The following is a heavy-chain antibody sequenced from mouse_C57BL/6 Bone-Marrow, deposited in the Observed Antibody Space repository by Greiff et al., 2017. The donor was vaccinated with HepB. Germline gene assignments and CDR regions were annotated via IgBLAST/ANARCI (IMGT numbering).Heavy chain of an antibody. CDR1: GFTFSDYY. CDR3: ARPCYGSSLCYAMDY. CDR2: ISNGGGST. Sequence: EVQVVESGGGLVQPGGSLKLSCAASGFTFSDYYMYWVRQTPEKRLEWVAYISNGGGSTYYPDTVKGRFTLSRDNAKNTLYLQMSRRKSEDAAMYYCARPCYGSSLCYAMDYWGQGTSVTVSS. D-gene: IGHD1-1*01. V-gene: IGHV5-12*01. J-gene: IGHJ4*01.